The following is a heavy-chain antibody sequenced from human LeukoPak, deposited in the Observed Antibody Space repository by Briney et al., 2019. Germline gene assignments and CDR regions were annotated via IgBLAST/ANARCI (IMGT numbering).Heavy chain of an antibody. CDR1: GFTFCSHV. Sequence: GGSLRLSCAASGFTFCSHVMSLGPQAPRERLGWVSVIIGGGGSTYYANPVKRRFSISRDNYTNTLFLQMNSLRAADTAVYYCAKRGYCSSTSCYVGWFDPWGQGTLVTVSS. D-gene: IGHD2-2*01. CDR3: AKRGYCSSTSCYVGWFDP. V-gene: IGHV3-23*01. CDR2: IIGGGGST. J-gene: IGHJ5*02.